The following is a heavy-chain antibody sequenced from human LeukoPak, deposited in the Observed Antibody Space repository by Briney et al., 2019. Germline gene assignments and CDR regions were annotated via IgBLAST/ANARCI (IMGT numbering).Heavy chain of an antibody. D-gene: IGHD4-17*01. CDR3: AADYGDYVSPSD. CDR1: GFNFRDSA. V-gene: IGHV3-30*04. CDR2: TSYDGTNK. J-gene: IGHJ4*02. Sequence: PGGSLRLSCAASGFNFRDSAMHWVRQPPGKGLEGVAVTSYDGTNKYYADSVKGRFTISRDNSKNTLCLQMNSLRLEDTGVYYCAADYGDYVSPSDWGQGTLVTVSS.